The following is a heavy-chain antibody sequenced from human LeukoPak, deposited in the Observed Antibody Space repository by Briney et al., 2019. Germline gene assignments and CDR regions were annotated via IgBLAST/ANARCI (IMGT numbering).Heavy chain of an antibody. Sequence: SETLSLTCTVSGGSISSSSYYWGWIRQPPGKGLEWIGSIYHSGSTYYNPSLKSRVTISVDTSKNQFSLKLSSVTAADTAVYYCARKLGYCSSTSCLDAFDIWGQGTMVTVSS. D-gene: IGHD2-2*01. CDR1: GGSISSSSYY. J-gene: IGHJ3*02. CDR2: IYHSGST. CDR3: ARKLGYCSSTSCLDAFDI. V-gene: IGHV4-39*01.